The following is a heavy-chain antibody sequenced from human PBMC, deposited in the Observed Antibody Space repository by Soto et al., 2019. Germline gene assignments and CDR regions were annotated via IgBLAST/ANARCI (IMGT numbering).Heavy chain of an antibody. CDR3: ARGKDILTGYYPPFDY. V-gene: IGHV3-21*01. D-gene: IGHD3-9*01. CDR2: ISSSSSYI. Sequence: GGSLRLSCAASGFTFSSYSMNWVRQAPGKGLEWVSSISSSSSYIYYADSVKGRFTISRDNAKNSLYLQMNSLRAEDTAVYYCARGKDILTGYYPPFDYWGQGTLVTVSS. CDR1: GFTFSSYS. J-gene: IGHJ4*02.